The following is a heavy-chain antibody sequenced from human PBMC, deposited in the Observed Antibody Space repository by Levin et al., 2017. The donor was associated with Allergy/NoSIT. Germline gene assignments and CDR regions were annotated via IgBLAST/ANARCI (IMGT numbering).Heavy chain of an antibody. Sequence: GGSLRLSCAASGFTFSDFYISWVRQAPGKGLQWVAYISPGSTYIKYADSVQGRFSISRDNARNSVSLHMNSLRADDTALYYCARCLAAATNHYYGMDVWGQGTTVTVSS. V-gene: IGHV3-11*03. J-gene: IGHJ6*02. CDR3: ARCLAAATNHYYGMDV. CDR2: ISPGSTYI. D-gene: IGHD6-13*01. CDR1: GFTFSDFY.